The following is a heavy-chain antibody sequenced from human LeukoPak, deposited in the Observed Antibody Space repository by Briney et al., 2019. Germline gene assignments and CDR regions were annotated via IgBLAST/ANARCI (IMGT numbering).Heavy chain of an antibody. J-gene: IGHJ3*02. CDR3: ARGSELHYAFDI. Sequence: GASVKVSCKASGYTFTGYYMHWVRQAPGQGLEWMGWINPNSGGTNYAQKFQGRVTMTRDTSISTAYMELSSLKSEDTAVYYCARGSELHYAFDIWGQGTMVTVSS. V-gene: IGHV1-2*02. CDR2: INPNSGGT. D-gene: IGHD1-7*01. CDR1: GYTFTGYY.